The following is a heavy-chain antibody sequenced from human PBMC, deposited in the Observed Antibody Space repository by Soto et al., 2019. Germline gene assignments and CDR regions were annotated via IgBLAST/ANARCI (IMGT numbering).Heavy chain of an antibody. CDR1: GGSISSGGYY. D-gene: IGHD3-22*01. CDR3: ARDRGAHYYDSSGYYAFDI. V-gene: IGHV4-31*03. CDR2: IYYSGST. Sequence: TLSLTCTVSGGSISSGGYYWSWIRQHPGKGLEWIGYIYYSGSTYYNPSLKSRVTISVDTSKNQFSLKLSSVTAADTAVYYCARDRGAHYYDSSGYYAFDIWGQGTMVTVSS. J-gene: IGHJ3*02.